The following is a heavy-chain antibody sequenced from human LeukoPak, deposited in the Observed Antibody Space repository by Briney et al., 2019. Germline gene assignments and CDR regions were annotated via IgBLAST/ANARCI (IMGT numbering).Heavy chain of an antibody. J-gene: IGHJ5*01. CDR2: TWSDGTQK. D-gene: IGHD4-11*01. CDR3: AKDAQRGFDYSNSLES. V-gene: IGHV3-33*06. Sequence: GGSLILSCAASGFTYSHYGMHWVRQAPGKGLEWVAVTWSDGTQKYYGDAVKGRFTISRDNSMKTLFLQMNSLRGDDTAVYYCAKDAQRGFDYSNSLESWGQGTLVTVSS. CDR1: GFTYSHYG.